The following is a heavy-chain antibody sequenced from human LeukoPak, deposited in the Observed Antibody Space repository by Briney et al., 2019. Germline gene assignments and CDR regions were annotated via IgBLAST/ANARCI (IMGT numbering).Heavy chain of an antibody. J-gene: IGHJ4*02. Sequence: PGGSLRLSCAASGFTFSSYEMNWVRQAPGKGLEWVSYISSSGSTIYYADSVKGRFTISRDNAKNSLYLQMNSLRAEDTAVYYCAREGRELPSRPIDYWGQGTLVTVSS. CDR2: ISSSGSTI. CDR1: GFTFSSYE. D-gene: IGHD1-26*01. CDR3: AREGRELPSRPIDY. V-gene: IGHV3-48*03.